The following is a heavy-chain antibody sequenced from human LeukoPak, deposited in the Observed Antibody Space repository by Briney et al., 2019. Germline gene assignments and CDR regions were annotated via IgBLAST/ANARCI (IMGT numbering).Heavy chain of an antibody. D-gene: IGHD5-12*01. V-gene: IGHV3-23*01. CDR3: ARDRGYGYYYFDY. J-gene: IGHJ4*02. Sequence: PGGSLRLSCAVSGFTFSSYAMSWVRQAPGKGLEWVSFISGSGGSTHYADSVRGRFTISRDNAKKSLYLQMDSLRAEDTAVYFCARDRGYGYYYFDYWGQGTLVTVSS. CDR1: GFTFSSYA. CDR2: ISGSGGST.